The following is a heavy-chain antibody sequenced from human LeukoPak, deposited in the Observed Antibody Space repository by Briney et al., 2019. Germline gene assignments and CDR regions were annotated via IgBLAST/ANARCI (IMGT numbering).Heavy chain of an antibody. CDR1: GGSFNGYY. V-gene: IGHV4-59*08. Sequence: SETLSLTCTVSGGSFNGYYWSWIRQSPGKGLESIGFISDSGVSNTSPSLKSRVTISPDTSKKQFSLKLRSVTAADTALYYCARQIRLDYYDSSGYYFDSWGQGTLVTVSS. D-gene: IGHD3-22*01. CDR2: ISDSGVS. CDR3: ARQIRLDYYDSSGYYFDS. J-gene: IGHJ4*02.